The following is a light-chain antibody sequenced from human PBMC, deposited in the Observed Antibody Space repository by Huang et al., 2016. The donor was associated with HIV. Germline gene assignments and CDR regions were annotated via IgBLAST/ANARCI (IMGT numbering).Light chain of an antibody. CDR3: QQYDTFS. V-gene: IGKV3-20*01. J-gene: IGKJ2*01. CDR2: GAS. Sequence: EVVLTQSPGILSLSAGERASLSCRASRNLTKRQLAWYQQKVGQPPRLLVFGASTRVSGAPERFTGSVSGTDFTLSISGLEPDDFATYYCQQYDTFSFGQGTRLE. CDR1: RNLTKRQ.